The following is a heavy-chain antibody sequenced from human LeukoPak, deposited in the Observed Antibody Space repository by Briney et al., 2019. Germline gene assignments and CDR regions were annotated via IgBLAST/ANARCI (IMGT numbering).Heavy chain of an antibody. CDR3: ARSPGYSYGLFGYYYYYMDV. CDR2: ISSSGSTI. CDR1: GITFSSYE. V-gene: IGHV3-48*03. J-gene: IGHJ6*03. D-gene: IGHD5-18*01. Sequence: PGGSLRLSCAASGITFSSYEMNWVRQAPGKGLEGVSYISSSGSTIYYADSVKGRFTISRDNAKNSLYLQMNSLRAEDTAVYYCARSPGYSYGLFGYYYYYMDVWGKGTTVTISS.